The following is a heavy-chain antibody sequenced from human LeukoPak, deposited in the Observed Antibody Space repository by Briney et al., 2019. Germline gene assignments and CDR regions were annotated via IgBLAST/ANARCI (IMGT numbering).Heavy chain of an antibody. CDR3: ATSIRGHYYFGLDV. D-gene: IGHD6-6*01. CDR2: INWNSGSI. CDR1: GFTFSSYS. J-gene: IGHJ6*02. Sequence: GGSLRLSCAASGFTFSSYSMNWVRQAPGKGLEWVSSINWNSGSIAYADSVKGRFTISRDNAKNSLYLQMNSLRAEDTALYYCATSIRGHYYFGLDVWGQGTTVSVSS. V-gene: IGHV3-9*01.